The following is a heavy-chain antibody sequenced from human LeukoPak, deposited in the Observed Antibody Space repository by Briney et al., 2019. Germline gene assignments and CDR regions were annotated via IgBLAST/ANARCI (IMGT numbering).Heavy chain of an antibody. CDR3: ARAAWRGSNSRDAFDI. CDR1: GGSISNGGDY. Sequence: TLSLTCTVSGGSISNGGDYWSWLRQHPGKGLEWIGYLYHSGSTYYNPSLKSRVTISVDTSKNQFSLELSSVTAADTAVYYCARAAWRGSNSRDAFDIWGLGTGVTVSS. V-gene: IGHV4-31*03. J-gene: IGHJ3*02. D-gene: IGHD4-23*01. CDR2: LYHSGST.